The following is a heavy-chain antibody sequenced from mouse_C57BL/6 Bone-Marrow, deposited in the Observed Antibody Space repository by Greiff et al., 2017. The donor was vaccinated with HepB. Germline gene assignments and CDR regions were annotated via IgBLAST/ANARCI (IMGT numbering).Heavy chain of an antibody. J-gene: IGHJ3*01. V-gene: IGHV1-81*01. CDR2: IYPRSGNT. D-gene: IGHD1-1*01. CDR1: GYTFTSYG. Sequence: VKLVESGAELARPGASVKLSCKASGYTFTSYGISWVKQRTGQGLEWIGEIYPRSGNTYYNEKFKGKATLTADKSSSTAYMELRSLTSEDSAVYFCIITTVVDPSWGQGTLVTVSA. CDR3: IITTVVDPS.